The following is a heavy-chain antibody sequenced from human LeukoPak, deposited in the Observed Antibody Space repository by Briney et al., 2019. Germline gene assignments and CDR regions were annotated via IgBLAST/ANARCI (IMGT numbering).Heavy chain of an antibody. CDR1: GYTFTSYY. V-gene: IGHV1-2*04. Sequence: GASVKVSCKASGYTFTSYYMHWVRQAPGQGLEWMGWINPNSGGTNYAQKFQGWVTMTRDTSISTAYMELSRLRSDDTAVYYCARGLCSGGSCYVGYNWFDPWGQGTLVTVSS. CDR3: ARGLCSGGSCYVGYNWFDP. CDR2: INPNSGGT. J-gene: IGHJ5*02. D-gene: IGHD2-15*01.